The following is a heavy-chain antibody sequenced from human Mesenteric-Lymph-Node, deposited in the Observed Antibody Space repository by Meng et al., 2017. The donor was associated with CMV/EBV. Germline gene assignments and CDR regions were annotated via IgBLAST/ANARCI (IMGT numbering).Heavy chain of an antibody. V-gene: IGHV3-33*06. Sequence: LSLTCAASGFTFSSYGMHWVRQAPGKGLEWVAVIWYDGSNKYYADSVKGRFTISRDNSKNTLYLQMNSLRAEDTAVYYCAKEGLMYCFDYWGQGTLVTVSS. CDR3: AKEGLMYCFDY. CDR2: IWYDGSNK. J-gene: IGHJ4*02. CDR1: GFTFSSYG. D-gene: IGHD3/OR15-3a*01.